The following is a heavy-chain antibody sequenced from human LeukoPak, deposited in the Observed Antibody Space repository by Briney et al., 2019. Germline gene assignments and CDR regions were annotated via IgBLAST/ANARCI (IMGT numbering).Heavy chain of an antibody. CDR1: GFTFSSYG. J-gene: IGHJ4*02. CDR3: ARAMVRGVPFDY. V-gene: IGHV3-30*19. D-gene: IGHD3-10*01. Sequence: GGSLRLSCAASGFTFSSYGMHWVRQAPGKGLEWVTVISNDGSTKYYADSVRGRFTISRDNSKNTLYLQISSLRLDDTAVYYCARAMVRGVPFDYWGQGTLVTVSS. CDR2: ISNDGSTK.